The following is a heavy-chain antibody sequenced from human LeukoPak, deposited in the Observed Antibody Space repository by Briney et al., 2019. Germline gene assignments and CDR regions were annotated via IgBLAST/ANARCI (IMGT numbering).Heavy chain of an antibody. V-gene: IGHV1-2*02. J-gene: IGHJ5*02. CDR3: ASQGSYVNWFDP. CDR2: INPNNGGT. CDR1: GYTFNGYY. Sequence: ASVKVSCKSSGYTFNGYYMHWVRQAPGQGLEWMGWINPNNGGTKYAQNFQGRVTMTRDTSISTAYMELSRLRSDDTAVYYCASQGSYVNWFDPWGQGTLVTVSS. D-gene: IGHD3-16*01.